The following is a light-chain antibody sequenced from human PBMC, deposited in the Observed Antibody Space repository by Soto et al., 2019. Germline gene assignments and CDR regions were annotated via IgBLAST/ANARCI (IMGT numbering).Light chain of an antibody. V-gene: IGKV3-15*01. CDR2: GAS. CDR3: QQYNNWPPIT. CDR1: QYVSNK. J-gene: IGKJ5*01. Sequence: IGMTQSPATLSVSPGERATLSCRASQYVSNKVAWYQQKPGQAPRLLILGASTRATGVPARFSGSGSGTEFTLTISSLQSEDFAVYYCQQYNNWPPITFGQGTRLEI.